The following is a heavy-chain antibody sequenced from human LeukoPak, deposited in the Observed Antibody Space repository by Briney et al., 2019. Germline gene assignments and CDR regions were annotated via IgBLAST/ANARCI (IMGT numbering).Heavy chain of an antibody. V-gene: IGHV3-74*01. CDR3: AKVRRFLEWLRPPDAFDI. Sequence: GGSLRLSCAASGFTFSSYWMHWVRQAPGKGLVWVSRINTDGSSTSYADSVKGRFTISRDNAKNTLYLQMNSLRAEDTAVYYCAKVRRFLEWLRPPDAFDIWGQGTMVTVSS. D-gene: IGHD3-3*01. CDR1: GFTFSSYW. J-gene: IGHJ3*02. CDR2: INTDGSST.